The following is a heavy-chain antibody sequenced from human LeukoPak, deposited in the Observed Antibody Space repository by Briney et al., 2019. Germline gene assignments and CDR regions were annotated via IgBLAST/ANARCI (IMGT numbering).Heavy chain of an antibody. CDR2: IYHSGST. Sequence: KPSETLSLTCTVSGGSISSSSYYWGWIRQPPGKGLEWIGSIYHSGSTYYNPSLKSRVTISVDTSKNQFSLKLSSVTAADTAVYYCAREADIVVVPAAIDNWFDPWGQGTLVTVSS. V-gene: IGHV4-39*07. CDR1: GGSISSSSYY. D-gene: IGHD2-2*02. J-gene: IGHJ5*02. CDR3: AREADIVVVPAAIDNWFDP.